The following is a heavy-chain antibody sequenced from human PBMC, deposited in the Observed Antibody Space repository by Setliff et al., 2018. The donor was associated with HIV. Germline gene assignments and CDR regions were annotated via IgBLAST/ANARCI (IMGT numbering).Heavy chain of an antibody. CDR2: IYPSGRT. J-gene: IGHJ4*02. CDR3: VREGAGSGSYYLDF. D-gene: IGHD3-10*01. Sequence: PSETLSLTCAVSGDSMSSGDYSWNWIRQSPGKGLKWIGYIYPSGRTYYNPSLKNRVTMSIDRSKKQFSLNLSSVTAADTALYFCVREGAGSGSYYLDFWGQGILVTVSS. V-gene: IGHV4-30-2*06. CDR1: GDSMSSGDYS.